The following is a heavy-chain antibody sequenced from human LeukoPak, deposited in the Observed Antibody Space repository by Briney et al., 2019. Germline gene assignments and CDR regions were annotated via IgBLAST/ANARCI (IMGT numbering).Heavy chain of an antibody. CDR2: MNPNSGNT. J-gene: IGHJ5*02. CDR3: ARGVVSSGWYRPAYNWFDP. CDR1: GYTFTSYD. D-gene: IGHD6-19*01. Sequence: ASVKVSCKASGYTFTSYDINWVRQATGQGLEWMGWMNPNSGNTGYAQKFQGRVTMTRNTSISTAYMELSSLRSEDTAVYYCARGVVSSGWYRPAYNWFDPWGQGTLVTVSS. V-gene: IGHV1-8*01.